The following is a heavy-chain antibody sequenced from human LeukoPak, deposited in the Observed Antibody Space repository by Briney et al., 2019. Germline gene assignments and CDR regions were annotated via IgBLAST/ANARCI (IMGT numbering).Heavy chain of an antibody. CDR3: AKDARVRYYYDSSGYYPFDY. D-gene: IGHD3-22*01. J-gene: IGHJ4*02. Sequence: GGSLRLSCATSGFIFSNYWMSWVRQAPGRGLEWVANIKQDGSETYYVDSVKGRFTISRDNAKNSLYLQMNSLRAEDTAVYYCAKDARVRYYYDSSGYYPFDYWGQGTLVTVSS. CDR1: GFIFSNYW. V-gene: IGHV3-7*03. CDR2: IKQDGSET.